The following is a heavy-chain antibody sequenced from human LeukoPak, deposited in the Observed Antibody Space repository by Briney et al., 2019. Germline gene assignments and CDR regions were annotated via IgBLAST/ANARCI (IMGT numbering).Heavy chain of an antibody. CDR3: ARRHNITIVGADY. CDR2: INPNSGGT. J-gene: IGHJ4*02. D-gene: IGHD3-3*01. Sequence: ASVKVSCKASGYTFTGYYMHWVRQAPGQGLEWMGWINPNSGGTNYAQKFQGRGTMTRDTSISTAYMELSRLRSDDTAVYYCARRHNITIVGADYWGQGTLVTVSS. V-gene: IGHV1-2*02. CDR1: GYTFTGYY.